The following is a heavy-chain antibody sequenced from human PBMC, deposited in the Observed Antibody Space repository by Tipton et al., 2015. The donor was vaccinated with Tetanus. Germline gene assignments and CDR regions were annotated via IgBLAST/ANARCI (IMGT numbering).Heavy chain of an antibody. V-gene: IGHV4-59*05. CDR1: GGSISSYY. Sequence: GLVKPSETLSLTCTVSGGSISSYYWSWIRQPPGKGLEWIGSIWYDGSAYYNPSFKSRVTISVDTSKNQFSLKVRSVTAADTAVYACARHVVQGAPRWFDPWGQGTLVTVSS. J-gene: IGHJ5*02. CDR2: IWYDGSA. CDR3: ARHVVQGAPRWFDP. D-gene: IGHD2-21*01.